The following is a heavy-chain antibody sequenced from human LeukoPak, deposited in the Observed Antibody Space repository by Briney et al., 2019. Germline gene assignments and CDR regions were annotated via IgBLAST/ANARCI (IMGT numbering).Heavy chain of an antibody. CDR3: ARRGHTAMNGY. CDR2: IIPILGIA. J-gene: IGHJ4*02. D-gene: IGHD5-18*01. CDR1: GGTFSSYA. V-gene: IGHV1-69*04. Sequence: SVKVSCKASGGTFSSYAISWVRQAPGQGLEWMGRIIPILGIANYAQKFQGRVTITADKSTSTAYMELSSLRSEDTAVYYCARRGHTAMNGYWGQGTLVTVSS.